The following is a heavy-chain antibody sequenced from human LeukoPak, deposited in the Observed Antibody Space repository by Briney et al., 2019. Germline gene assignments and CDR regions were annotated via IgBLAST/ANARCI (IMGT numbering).Heavy chain of an antibody. J-gene: IGHJ6*03. Sequence: NPSETLSLTCAVSGDSMISTNWWSWVRQPPGKGLELIGEIYHTGSTNYNPSLQSRVTISIDKSKNQFSLRLSSVTAADTAVYYCTRGSIAYYYMDVWGEGTTVTISS. CDR3: TRGSIAYYYMDV. D-gene: IGHD3-22*01. CDR2: IYHTGST. V-gene: IGHV4-4*02. CDR1: GDSMISTNW.